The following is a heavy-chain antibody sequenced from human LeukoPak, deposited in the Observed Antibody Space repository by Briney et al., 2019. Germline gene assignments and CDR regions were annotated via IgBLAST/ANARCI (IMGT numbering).Heavy chain of an antibody. CDR2: ISSSSSYI. CDR3: ATLVATDLYGMDV. V-gene: IGHV3-21*01. CDR1: GFTFSSYS. Sequence: GGSLRLSCAASGFTFSSYSMNWVRQSPGKALEWVSSISSSSSYIYYADSVKGRFTISRDNAKNSLYLQMNSLRAEDTAVYYCATLVATDLYGMDVWGKGTTVTVSS. J-gene: IGHJ6*04. D-gene: IGHD5-12*01.